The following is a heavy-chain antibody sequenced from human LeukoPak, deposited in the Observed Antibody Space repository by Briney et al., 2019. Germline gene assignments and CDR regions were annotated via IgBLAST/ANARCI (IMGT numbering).Heavy chain of an antibody. CDR3: ARVSRDFGGNSYFDY. D-gene: IGHD4-23*01. Sequence: KSSETLCLTCTVSVGVISSHHWSWIRHPPREGREWIGYIYYSGSTNYNPSLKSRLTISVDTSKNQFSLKLSSVTAADTAVYYCARVSRDFGGNSYFDYWGQGTLVTVSS. CDR1: VGVISSHH. V-gene: IGHV4-59*08. J-gene: IGHJ4*02. CDR2: IYYSGST.